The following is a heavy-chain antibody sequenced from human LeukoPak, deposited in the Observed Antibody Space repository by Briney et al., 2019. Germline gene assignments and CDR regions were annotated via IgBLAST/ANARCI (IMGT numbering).Heavy chain of an antibody. Sequence: GESLKISCKGSGYSFTSYWIGWVRQMPGKGLEWMGIIYPGDSDTRYSPSFQGQVTISADKSISTAYLQWSSLKASDTAMYYCARHPEWGYGSGSRRRFSTYGMDVWGQGTTVTVSS. CDR1: GYSFTSYW. CDR2: IYPGDSDT. V-gene: IGHV5-51*01. J-gene: IGHJ6*02. D-gene: IGHD3-10*01. CDR3: ARHPEWGYGSGSRRRFSTYGMDV.